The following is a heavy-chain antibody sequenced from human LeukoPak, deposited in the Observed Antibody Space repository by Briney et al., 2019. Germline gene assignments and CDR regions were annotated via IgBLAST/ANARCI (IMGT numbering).Heavy chain of an antibody. CDR1: GGSFSGYY. CDR3: ARVVGANVADY. V-gene: IGHV4-34*01. D-gene: IGHD1-26*01. CDR2: INHSGST. J-gene: IGHJ4*02. Sequence: SETLSLTCAVYGGSFSGYYWSWIRQPPGKGLEWIGEINHSGSTNYNPSLKSRVTISVDTSKNQFSLKLSSVTAADTAVYYCARVVGANVADYWGQGTLVTVSS.